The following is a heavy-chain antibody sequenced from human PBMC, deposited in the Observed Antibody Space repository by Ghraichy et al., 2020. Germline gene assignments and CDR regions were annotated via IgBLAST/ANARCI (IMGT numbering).Heavy chain of an antibody. Sequence: SETLSLTCAVYGGSFSGYYWSWIRQSPGKGLEWIGEINHSGSTNYNPSLKSRVTISVDTFKNQFSLKLSSVTAADTAVYFCARGIAAAGTHFDPWGQGTLVTVSS. CDR3: ARGIAAAGTHFDP. CDR2: INHSGST. D-gene: IGHD6-13*01. V-gene: IGHV4-34*01. J-gene: IGHJ5*02. CDR1: GGSFSGYY.